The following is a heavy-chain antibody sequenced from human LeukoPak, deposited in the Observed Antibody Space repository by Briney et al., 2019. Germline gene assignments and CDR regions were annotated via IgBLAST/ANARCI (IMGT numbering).Heavy chain of an antibody. CDR2: INANSGGT. V-gene: IGHV1-2*02. Sequence: ASVKVSCKASGYTFTGYYMHWVRQAPGQGLEWMGWINANSGGTNYAQNLQGRVTMTTDTSTSTAYMELRSLRSDDTAVYYCARVWGSMVTGALYNSYGMDVWGQGTTVTVSS. CDR3: ARVWGSMVTGALYNSYGMDV. J-gene: IGHJ6*02. D-gene: IGHD5-18*01. CDR1: GYTFTGYY.